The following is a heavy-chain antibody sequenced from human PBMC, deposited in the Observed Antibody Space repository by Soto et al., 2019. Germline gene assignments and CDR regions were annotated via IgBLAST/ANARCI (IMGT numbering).Heavy chain of an antibody. Sequence: SETLSLTCAVYGGSFSGYYWSWIRQPPGKGLEWIGEINHSGSTNYNPSLKSRVTISVDTSKNQFSLKLSSVTAADTAVYYCARGGKRWFAVPYYYYGMDVWGQGTTVTVSS. CDR3: ARGGKRWFAVPYYYYGMDV. CDR1: GGSFSGYY. V-gene: IGHV4-34*01. CDR2: INHSGST. J-gene: IGHJ6*02. D-gene: IGHD3-10*01.